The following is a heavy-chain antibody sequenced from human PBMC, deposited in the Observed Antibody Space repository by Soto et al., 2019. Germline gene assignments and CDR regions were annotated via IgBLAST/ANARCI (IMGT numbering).Heavy chain of an antibody. Sequence: EVQLLESGEGLVQPGGSLRLSCAASGFMFSVYVMNWVRQAPGKGLEWVASIRGSGGSTYYADSVKGRFTISRDNSERPLHLQMNSLRAEDTAVYYCTRLGGYSGYDSADYWGQGTLVTVSS. CDR3: TRLGGYSGYDSADY. V-gene: IGHV3-23*01. CDR2: IRGSGGST. CDR1: GFMFSVYV. D-gene: IGHD5-12*01. J-gene: IGHJ4*02.